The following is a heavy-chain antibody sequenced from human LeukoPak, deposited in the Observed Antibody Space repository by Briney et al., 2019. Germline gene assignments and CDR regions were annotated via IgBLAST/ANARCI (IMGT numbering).Heavy chain of an antibody. CDR2: IYHSGST. CDR3: ARNSLATVTFGGVIVKELLDY. Sequence: PSETLSLTCTVSGGSISSGGYYWSWIRQPPGKGLEWIGYIYHSGSTYYNPSLKSRVTISVDRSKNQFSLKLSSVTAADTAVYYCARNSLATVTFGGVIVKELLDYWGQGTLVTVSS. J-gene: IGHJ4*02. D-gene: IGHD3-16*02. V-gene: IGHV4-30-2*01. CDR1: GGSISSGGYY.